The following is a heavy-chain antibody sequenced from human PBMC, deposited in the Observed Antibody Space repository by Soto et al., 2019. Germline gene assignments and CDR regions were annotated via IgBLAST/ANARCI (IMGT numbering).Heavy chain of an antibody. J-gene: IGHJ4*01. CDR1: GGSISSGGYS. Sequence: PSETLSLTCAVSGGSISSGGYSWSWIRQPPGKGLEWIGDIYHSGSSYYNPSLKSRVTISVDRPKNQFSLKLSSGTAADTAVYYGASALHYDSWRRHFASWGHVPPVTVSP. CDR2: IYHSGSS. V-gene: IGHV4-30-2*01. CDR3: ASALHYDSWRRHFAS. D-gene: IGHD3-3*01.